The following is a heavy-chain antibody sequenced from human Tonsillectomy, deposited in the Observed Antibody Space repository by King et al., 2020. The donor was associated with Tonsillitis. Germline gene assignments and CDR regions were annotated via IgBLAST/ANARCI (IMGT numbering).Heavy chain of an antibody. CDR1: GFTFSSYG. Sequence: QLVQSGGGVVQPGRSLRLSCAASGFTFSSYGMHWVRQALGKGLEWVAVISYDESNKYYADSVKGRFTISRDNSKNTLYLQMNSLRAEDTAVYYCARNYYFDYWGQGTLVTVSS. J-gene: IGHJ4*02. CDR3: ARNYYFDY. V-gene: IGHV3-33*05. CDR2: ISYDESNK.